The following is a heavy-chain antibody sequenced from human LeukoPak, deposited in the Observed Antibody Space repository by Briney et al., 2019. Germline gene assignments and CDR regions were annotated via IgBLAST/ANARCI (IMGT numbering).Heavy chain of an antibody. Sequence: SETLSLTCTVSGGSISSGGYYWSWIRQPPGKGLEWIGYIYHSGSTYYNPSLKSRVTISVDRSKNQFSLILISVTAADTAVYYCARGGYIAAAGYYFDYWGQGTLVTVSS. CDR3: ARGGYIAAAGYYFDY. D-gene: IGHD6-13*01. CDR2: IYHSGST. J-gene: IGHJ4*02. CDR1: GGSISSGGYY. V-gene: IGHV4-30-2*01.